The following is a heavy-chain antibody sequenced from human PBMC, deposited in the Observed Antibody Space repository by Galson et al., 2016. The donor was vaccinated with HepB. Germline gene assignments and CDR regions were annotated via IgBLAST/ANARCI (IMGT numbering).Heavy chain of an antibody. D-gene: IGHD5/OR15-5a*01. CDR2: ISGSAGST. Sequence: SLRLSCAASGFTFSTYGMGWVRQAPGKGLEWVSTISGSAGSTYYADSVKGRFTISRDNSKNTLYLQMTTLSAEDTAIYYCAKDPRLSTISTPDYFEYWGQGTLVTVSS. CDR1: GFTFSTYG. J-gene: IGHJ4*02. V-gene: IGHV3-23*01. CDR3: AKDPRLSTISTPDYFEY.